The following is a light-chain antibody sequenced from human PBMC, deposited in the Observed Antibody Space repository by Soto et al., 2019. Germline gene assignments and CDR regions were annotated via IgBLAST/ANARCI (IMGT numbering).Light chain of an antibody. J-gene: IGLJ1*01. Sequence: QSVLTQPASVSGFPGQPITISCTETSSDVGSYNLVSWYQQHPGKAPKLMIYEGSKRPSGVSNRFSGSKSGNTASLTISGLQAEDEADYYCCSYAGSSTFGSVFGTGTKVTVL. CDR1: SSDVGSYNL. V-gene: IGLV2-23*03. CDR3: CSYAGSSTFGSV. CDR2: EGS.